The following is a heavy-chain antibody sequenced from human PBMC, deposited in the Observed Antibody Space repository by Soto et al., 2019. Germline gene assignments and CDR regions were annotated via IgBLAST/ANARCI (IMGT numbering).Heavy chain of an antibody. Sequence: QAQLVQSGPEVKKPGASVKVSCKASGYRFTSYGISWVRQAPGQGLEWLGWISADDDNTKYAQTLQGRGSMSTDTSTNTAYMELRSLRSDDTAMYYCARGGYYDSSGSRNYHYYGMNVWGQGTTVTVSS. CDR2: ISADDDNT. J-gene: IGHJ6*02. CDR1: GYRFTSYG. CDR3: ARGGYYDSSGSRNYHYYGMNV. D-gene: IGHD3-22*01. V-gene: IGHV1-18*01.